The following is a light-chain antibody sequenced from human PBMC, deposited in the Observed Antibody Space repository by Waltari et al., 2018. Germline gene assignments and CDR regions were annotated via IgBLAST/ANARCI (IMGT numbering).Light chain of an antibody. J-gene: IGKJ3*01. V-gene: IGKV1-5*03. Sequence: DIQMTQSPSTLSASVGDRVTITCRASQSIGSWLAWYPQKPGKVPKLLIYEATSLESGVPSRFSASGSGTEFTLTISSLQPDDFATYYCQRYNSYPITFGPGTKVDI. CDR3: QRYNSYPIT. CDR1: QSIGSW. CDR2: EAT.